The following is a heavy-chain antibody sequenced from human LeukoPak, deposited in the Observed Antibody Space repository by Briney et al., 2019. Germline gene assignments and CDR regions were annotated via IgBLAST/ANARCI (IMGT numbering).Heavy chain of an antibody. J-gene: IGHJ4*02. CDR2: INHSGST. CDR3: ARFVVTPPLVDH. CDR1: GGSFSGYY. D-gene: IGHD4-23*01. Sequence: PSETLSLTCAVYGGSFSGYYWSWIRQPPGKGLEWIGEINHSGSTNYNPSLKSRVTISVDTSKNQFSLKLSSVTAADTAVYYCARFVVTPPLVDHWGQGTLVTVSS. V-gene: IGHV4-34*01.